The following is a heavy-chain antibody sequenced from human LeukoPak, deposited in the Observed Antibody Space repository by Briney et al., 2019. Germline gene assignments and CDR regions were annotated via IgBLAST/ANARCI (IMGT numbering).Heavy chain of an antibody. V-gene: IGHV5-51*01. CDR2: IYPGDSDT. J-gene: IGHJ5*02. CDR3: ARSYYDSSGYNDWFDP. Sequence: GESLKISRKGSGYSFTSYWIGWVRQMPGKGLEWMGIIYPGDSDTRYSPSFQGQVTISADKSISTAYLQWSSLKASDTAMYYCARSYYDSSGYNDWFDPWGQGTLVTVSP. CDR1: GYSFTSYW. D-gene: IGHD3-22*01.